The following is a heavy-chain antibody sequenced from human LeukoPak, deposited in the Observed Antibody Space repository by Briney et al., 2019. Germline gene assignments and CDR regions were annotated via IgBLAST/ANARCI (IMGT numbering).Heavy chain of an antibody. V-gene: IGHV3-7*01. D-gene: IGHD4-17*01. CDR1: GFTFSSSW. CDR3: ARTVTTQYYYYYMDV. CDR2: IKQDGSEK. Sequence: PGGSLRLSCAASGFTFSSSWMTWVRQAPGKGLEWVANIKQDGSEKYYVDSVKGRFTISRDNAKNSLYLQMNSLRAEDTAVYYCARTVTTQYYYYYMDVWGKGTTVTVSS. J-gene: IGHJ6*03.